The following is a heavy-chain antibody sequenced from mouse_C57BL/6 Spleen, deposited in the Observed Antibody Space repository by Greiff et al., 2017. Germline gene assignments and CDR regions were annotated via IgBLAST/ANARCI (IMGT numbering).Heavy chain of an antibody. J-gene: IGHJ3*01. D-gene: IGHD2-3*01. CDR1: GYTFTSYW. V-gene: IGHV1-50*01. Sequence: QVQLQQPGAELVKPGASVKLSCKASGYTFTSYWMQWVKQRPGQGLEWIGEIDPSDSYTNYNQKFKGKATLTVDTSSSTAYMQLRSLTSEDSAVYCGARSEDGYYVFDYGGQGTLVTVSA. CDR3: ARSEDGYYVFDY. CDR2: IDPSDSYT.